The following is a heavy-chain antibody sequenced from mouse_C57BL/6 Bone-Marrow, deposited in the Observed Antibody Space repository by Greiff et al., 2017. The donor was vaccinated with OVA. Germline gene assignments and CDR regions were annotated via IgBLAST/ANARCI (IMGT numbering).Heavy chain of an antibody. CDR3: AKLFITTVVGGGWYFDV. J-gene: IGHJ1*03. D-gene: IGHD1-1*01. CDR1: GFSLTSYG. Sequence: QVQLKESGPGLVQPSQSLSITCTVSGFSLTSYGVHWVRQSPGKGLEWLGVIWRGGSTDYNAAFMSRLSITKDNSKSQVFFKMNSLQADDTAIYYCAKLFITTVVGGGWYFDVWGTGTTVTVSS. CDR2: IWRGGST. V-gene: IGHV2-5*01.